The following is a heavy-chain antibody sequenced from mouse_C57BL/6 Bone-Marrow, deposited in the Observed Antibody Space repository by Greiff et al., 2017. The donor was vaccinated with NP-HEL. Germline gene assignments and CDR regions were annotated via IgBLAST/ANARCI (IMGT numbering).Heavy chain of an antibody. CDR2: ISSGGSYT. V-gene: IGHV5-6*02. CDR1: GFTFSSYG. Sequence: EVKLVESGGDLVKPGGSLKLSCAASGFTFSSYGMSWVRQTPDKMLEWVATISSGGSYTYYPDSVKGRFPISRYNAKNTLYLQMRSLRSEDTAMYYFARRLRPWGQGTSVTVSS. CDR3: ARRLRP. J-gene: IGHJ4*01. D-gene: IGHD1-2*01.